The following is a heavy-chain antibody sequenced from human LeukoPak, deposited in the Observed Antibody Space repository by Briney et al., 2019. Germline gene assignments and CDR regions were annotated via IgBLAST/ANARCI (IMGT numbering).Heavy chain of an antibody. D-gene: IGHD4-17*01. CDR3: ARRIFGSYGDYYYFDY. CDR1: GGSISSYY. Sequence: SSETLSLTCTVSGGSISSYYWSWIRQPPGKGLEWIGYIYYSGSTNYNPSLKSRVTISVDTSKNQFSLKLSSVTAADTAVYYCARRIFGSYGDYYYFDYWGQGTLVTVSS. V-gene: IGHV4-59*08. CDR2: IYYSGST. J-gene: IGHJ4*02.